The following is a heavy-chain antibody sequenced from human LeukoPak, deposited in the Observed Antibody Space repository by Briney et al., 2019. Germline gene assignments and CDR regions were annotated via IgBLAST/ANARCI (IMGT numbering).Heavy chain of an antibody. D-gene: IGHD6-13*01. J-gene: IGHJ4*02. V-gene: IGHV4-4*02. CDR3: AKLYGGSSSWYFDS. CDR2: TYHSGST. CDR1: GGSISSSNW. Sequence: SGTLSLTCAVSGGSISSSNWWSWVRQPPGKGLEWIGETYHSGSTNYNPSLKSRVTMSVDKSKNQFSLKLSSVTAADTAVYYCAKLYGGSSSWYFDSWGQGTLVTVSS.